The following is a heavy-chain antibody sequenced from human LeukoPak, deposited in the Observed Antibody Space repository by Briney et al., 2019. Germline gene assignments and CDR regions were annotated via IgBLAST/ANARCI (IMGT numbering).Heavy chain of an antibody. CDR3: ARYEYARSDNTGLRYFHH. V-gene: IGHV4-30-4*01. Sequence: SQTLSLTCTISGDSISSGAYAWTWIRQSPGKGLEWIGYVYNSGGTHYNSSLKSRLSISADMSQNKFSLNLSSVTAADTAVYYCARYEYARSDNTGLRYFHHWGQGTLVTVSS. J-gene: IGHJ1*01. D-gene: IGHD3-16*01. CDR2: VYNSGGT. CDR1: GDSISSGAYA.